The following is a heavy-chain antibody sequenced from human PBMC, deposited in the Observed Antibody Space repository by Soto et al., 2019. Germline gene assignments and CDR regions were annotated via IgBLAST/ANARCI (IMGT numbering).Heavy chain of an antibody. Sequence: EVQLVESGGGSVQPGRSLRLSCAASGFSFDDYVMHWVRQSPGKVLEWVPGISWNSGYIYFADSVKGRFTMSRDNAKRSLYLQMNSLRTEDTALYYCAKDNDLDRDGPFDYWGQGILVTVSS. CDR1: GFSFDDYV. J-gene: IGHJ4*02. V-gene: IGHV3-9*01. CDR3: AKDNDLDRDGPFDY. CDR2: ISWNSGYI. D-gene: IGHD2-2*03.